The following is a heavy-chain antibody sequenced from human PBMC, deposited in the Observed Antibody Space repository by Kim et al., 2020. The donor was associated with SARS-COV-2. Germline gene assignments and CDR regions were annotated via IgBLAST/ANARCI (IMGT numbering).Heavy chain of an antibody. CDR3: ARSILPDY. V-gene: IGHV3-7*03. CDR2: GSNK. Sequence: GSNKYSVESVKGRFTNTRDNARNSLDLQMNSLRAEETAVYFCARSILPDYWGQGTLVTVSS. J-gene: IGHJ4*02. D-gene: IGHD3-10*01.